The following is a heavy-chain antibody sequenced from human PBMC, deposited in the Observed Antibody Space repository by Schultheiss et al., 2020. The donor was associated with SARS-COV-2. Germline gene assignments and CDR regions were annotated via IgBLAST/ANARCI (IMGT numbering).Heavy chain of an antibody. CDR2: TFYSVTT. D-gene: IGHD4-17*01. CDR1: GGSVSSGAYY. Sequence: SETLSLTCSVSGGSVSSGAYYWGWIRQPPGKGLEWIGYTFYSVTTKYNPSLESRVTISLDTSKNQFSLKVRSVTAADTAVYYCARGDYGDYVSSWYFDLWGRGTLVTVSS. CDR3: ARGDYGDYVSSWYFDL. J-gene: IGHJ2*01. V-gene: IGHV4-61*08.